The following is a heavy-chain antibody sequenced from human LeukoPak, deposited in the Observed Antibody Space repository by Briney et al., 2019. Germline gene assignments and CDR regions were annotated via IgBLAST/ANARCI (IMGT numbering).Heavy chain of an antibody. Sequence: NPGRSLRLSCAASGFTFRDSYMTWIRQAPGKGLEWVSYISHTGTSMFYGDSVKGRFTISRDNVKNSLYLQMNSLRAEDTAIYYCGRGHWGLDYWGQGTRVTVSS. CDR2: ISHTGTSM. D-gene: IGHD7-27*01. CDR1: GFTFRDSY. CDR3: GRGHWGLDY. J-gene: IGHJ4*02. V-gene: IGHV3-11*04.